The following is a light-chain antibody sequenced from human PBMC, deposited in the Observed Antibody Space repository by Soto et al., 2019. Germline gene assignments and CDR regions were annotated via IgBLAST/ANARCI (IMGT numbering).Light chain of an antibody. J-gene: IGKJ2*01. CDR3: MQGSHWPYT. Sequence: VVLTQSPLSLPVTLGQPASISCRSSQSLVHSGGIFYLNWFQQRPGQSPRRLIYKVSNRDYGVPDRFSGSGSGTDFTLEISRMEAEDVGVYYCMQGSHWPYTFGQGTKLEIK. CDR1: QSLVHSGGIFY. CDR2: KVS. V-gene: IGKV2-30*02.